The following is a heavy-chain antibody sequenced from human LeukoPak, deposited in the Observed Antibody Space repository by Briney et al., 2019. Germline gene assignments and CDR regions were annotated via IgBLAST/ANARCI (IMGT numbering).Heavy chain of an antibody. CDR2: INHSGST. D-gene: IGHD3-22*01. CDR1: GGSFSGYY. V-gene: IGHV4-34*01. J-gene: IGHJ3*02. Sequence: SETLSLTCAVYGGSFSGYYWSWIRQPPGKGLEWIGEINHSGSTNYDSSLKCRVTISVDTSKNQFSLKLTSVTAADTAVYYCARGSHGYYDSRDGFDMWGRGTMVTVSS. CDR3: ARGSHGYYDSRDGFDM.